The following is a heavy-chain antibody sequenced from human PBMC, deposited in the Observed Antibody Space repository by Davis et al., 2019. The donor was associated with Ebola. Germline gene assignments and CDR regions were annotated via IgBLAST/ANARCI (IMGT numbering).Heavy chain of an antibody. D-gene: IGHD2-21*02. V-gene: IGHV1-18*01. CDR1: GGTFSSYA. Sequence: AASVKVSCKASGGTFSSYAISWVRQAPGQGLEWMGWISAYNGNTNYAQKLQGRVTMTTDTSTSTAYMELRSLRSDDTAVYYCARGMTSMAFDIWGQGTMVTVSS. CDR2: ISAYNGNT. CDR3: ARGMTSMAFDI. J-gene: IGHJ3*02.